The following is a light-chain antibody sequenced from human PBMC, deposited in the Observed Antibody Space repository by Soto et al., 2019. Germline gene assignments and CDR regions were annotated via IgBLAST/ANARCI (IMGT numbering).Light chain of an antibody. J-gene: IGLJ1*01. Sequence: SYELKQPPSVSVSPGQTARITCSGDALPKKYAYWYQQKSGQAPVLVIYDDSNRPSGIPERFSGSSSGTMATLTISGAQVEDEADYYCYSTDSSGNHYVFGTGTKVTVL. CDR2: DDS. CDR3: YSTDSSGNHYV. CDR1: ALPKKY. V-gene: IGLV3-10*01.